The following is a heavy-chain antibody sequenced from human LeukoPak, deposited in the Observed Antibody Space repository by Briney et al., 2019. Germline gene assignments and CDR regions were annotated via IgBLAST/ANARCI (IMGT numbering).Heavy chain of an antibody. CDR1: GGTFSSYA. J-gene: IGHJ4*02. D-gene: IGHD1/OR15-1a*01. Sequence: ASVKVSRKASGGTFSSYAISWVRQAPGQGLEWMGGIIPILGTANYAQKFQGRVTITTDESTSTAYMELSSLRSEDTAVYYCARDLGAQRWNMGYWGQGTLVTVSS. CDR2: IIPILGTA. CDR3: ARDLGAQRWNMGY. V-gene: IGHV1-69*05.